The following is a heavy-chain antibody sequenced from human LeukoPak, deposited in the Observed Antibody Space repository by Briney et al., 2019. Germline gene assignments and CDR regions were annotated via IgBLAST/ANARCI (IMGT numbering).Heavy chain of an antibody. CDR3: ATLLWFGDPLGYFDY. Sequence: PGGSLRLSCAASGFTFSSYAMSWVRQAPGKGLELVSAISGSGGSTYYADSVKGRFTIPRDNSKNTLYLQMNSLRAEDTAVYYCATLLWFGDPLGYFDYWGQGTLVTVSS. CDR1: GFTFSSYA. J-gene: IGHJ4*02. D-gene: IGHD3-10*01. CDR2: ISGSGGST. V-gene: IGHV3-23*01.